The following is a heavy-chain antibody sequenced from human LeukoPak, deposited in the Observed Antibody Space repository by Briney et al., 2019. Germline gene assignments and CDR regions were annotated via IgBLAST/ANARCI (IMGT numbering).Heavy chain of an antibody. CDR3: ARAYGPYYFDY. Sequence: GGSLRLSCAVSGFSLSNYWMSWIRQAPGKGLEWVSYIGGRGRTILYADSVKGRFTISRDNAKNSLYLQMNSLRAEDTAVYYCARAYGPYYFDYWGQGTVVTVSS. D-gene: IGHD3-10*01. V-gene: IGHV3-11*01. CDR1: GFSLSNYW. J-gene: IGHJ4*02. CDR2: IGGRGRTI.